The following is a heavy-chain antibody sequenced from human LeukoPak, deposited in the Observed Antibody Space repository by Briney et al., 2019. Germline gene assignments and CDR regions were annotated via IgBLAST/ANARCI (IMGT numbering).Heavy chain of an antibody. Sequence: GGSLRLSCAASGFTFSSYAMSWVRQAPGKGLEWVSAISGSGGSTYYADSVKGRFTISRDNSKNPLYLQMSSLRAEDTAVYYCAKDQAAWELLPAAFDYWGQGTLVTVSS. D-gene: IGHD1-26*01. V-gene: IGHV3-23*01. CDR1: GFTFSSYA. J-gene: IGHJ4*02. CDR2: ISGSGGST. CDR3: AKDQAAWELLPAAFDY.